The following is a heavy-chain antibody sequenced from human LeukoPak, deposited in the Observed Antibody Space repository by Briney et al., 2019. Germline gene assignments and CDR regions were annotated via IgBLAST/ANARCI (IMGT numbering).Heavy chain of an antibody. D-gene: IGHD2-15*01. CDR1: GFTFSNYW. Sequence: GGSLRLSCAASGFTFSNYWMSWVRQAPGKGLEWVVNINQDSSEKYYVDSVKGRFTISRDNAKNSLYLQLNTLRPEDTAVYYCVQGWRDNWGQGTLVTVSS. CDR2: INQDSSEK. J-gene: IGHJ4*02. V-gene: IGHV3-7*01. CDR3: VQGWRDN.